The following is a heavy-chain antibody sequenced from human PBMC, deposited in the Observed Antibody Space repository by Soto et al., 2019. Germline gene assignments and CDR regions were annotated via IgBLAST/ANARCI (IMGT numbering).Heavy chain of an antibody. CDR2: INHSGST. V-gene: IGHV4-34*01. CDR3: ARGVGDILTRYNWFDP. CDR1: GGSFSGYY. Sequence: LSLTCAVYGGSFSGYYWSWIRQPPGKGLEWIGEINHSGSTNYNPSLKSRVTISVDTSKNQFSLKLSSVTAADTAVYYCARGVGDILTRYNWFDPWGQGTLVTVSS. D-gene: IGHD3-9*01. J-gene: IGHJ5*02.